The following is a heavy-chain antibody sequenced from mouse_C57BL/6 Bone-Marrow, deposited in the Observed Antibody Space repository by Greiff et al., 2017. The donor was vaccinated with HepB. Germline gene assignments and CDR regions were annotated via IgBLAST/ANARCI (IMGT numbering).Heavy chain of an antibody. J-gene: IGHJ2*01. CDR2: INPNNGGT. V-gene: IGHV1-26*01. CDR1: GYTFTDYY. Sequence: VQLQQSGPELVKPGASVKISCKASGYTFTDYYMNWVKQSHGKSLEWIGDINPNNGGTSYNQKFKGKATLTVDKSSSTAYMELRSLTSEDSAVYYCARMRMTTVGAGHFDYWGQGTTLTVSS. D-gene: IGHD1-1*01. CDR3: ARMRMTTVGAGHFDY.